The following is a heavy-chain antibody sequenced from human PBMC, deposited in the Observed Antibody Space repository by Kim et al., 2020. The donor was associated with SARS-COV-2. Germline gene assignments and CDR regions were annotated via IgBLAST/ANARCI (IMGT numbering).Heavy chain of an antibody. J-gene: IGHJ4*02. Sequence: TIYYADSVKGRFTLSRDNAKDSLYLQMNSLRDEDTAVYYCARGSGYFYYWGKGTLVTVSS. V-gene: IGHV3-11*01. CDR3: ARGSGYFYY. CDR2: TI. D-gene: IGHD1-26*01.